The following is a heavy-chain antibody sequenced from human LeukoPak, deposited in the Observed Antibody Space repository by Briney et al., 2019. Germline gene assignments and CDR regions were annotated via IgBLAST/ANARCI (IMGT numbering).Heavy chain of an antibody. Sequence: SVKVSCKASGGTFSSYAISWVRQAPGQGLEWMGGIIPIFGTANYAQKFQGRVTITTDESTSTAYMELSSLRSEDTAVYYCASTTGTTKVRAFDIWGQGTMVTVSS. V-gene: IGHV1-69*05. D-gene: IGHD1-1*01. J-gene: IGHJ3*02. CDR3: ASTTGTTKVRAFDI. CDR1: GGTFSSYA. CDR2: IIPIFGTA.